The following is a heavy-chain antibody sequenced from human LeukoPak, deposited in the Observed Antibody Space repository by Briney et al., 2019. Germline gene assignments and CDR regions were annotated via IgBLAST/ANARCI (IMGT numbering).Heavy chain of an antibody. V-gene: IGHV4-38-2*02. Sequence: PSETLSLTCAVSVYSISSGYYWGWIRQPPGKGLEWIGSIYHSGSTYYNPSLKSRVTISVDTSKNQFSLKLSSVTAADTAVYYCARDRGNNWNDVRWFDPWGQGTLVTVSS. CDR3: ARDRGNNWNDVRWFDP. CDR2: IYHSGST. D-gene: IGHD1-1*01. CDR1: VYSISSGYY. J-gene: IGHJ5*02.